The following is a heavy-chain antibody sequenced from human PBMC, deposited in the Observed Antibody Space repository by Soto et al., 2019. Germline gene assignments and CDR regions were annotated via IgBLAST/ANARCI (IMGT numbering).Heavy chain of an antibody. CDR3: ARSPTSLPTVKGAFDP. J-gene: IGHJ5*02. Sequence: SETLSLTCTVSGGSISSGGYYWSWIRQHPGKGLEWIGYIYYSGSTYYNPSLKSRVTISVDTSKNQFSPKLSSVTAADTAVYYCARSPTSLPTVKGAFDPWGQGTLVTVSS. V-gene: IGHV4-31*03. D-gene: IGHD4-17*01. CDR1: GGSISSGGYY. CDR2: IYYSGST.